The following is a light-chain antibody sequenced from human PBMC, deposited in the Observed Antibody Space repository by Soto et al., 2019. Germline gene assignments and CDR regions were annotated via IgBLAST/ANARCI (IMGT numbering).Light chain of an antibody. J-gene: IGLJ1*01. CDR3: CSYAGSYTWV. CDR2: DVN. Sequence: QSALTQPRSVSGSPGQSVTISCTGTSSDVGGYNYVSWYQQHPGKAPKLMIYDVNKRPSRVPDRFSGSKSGNTASLTISGLQAEDEADYYCCSYAGSYTWVFGTGTKVTVL. CDR1: SSDVGGYNY. V-gene: IGLV2-11*01.